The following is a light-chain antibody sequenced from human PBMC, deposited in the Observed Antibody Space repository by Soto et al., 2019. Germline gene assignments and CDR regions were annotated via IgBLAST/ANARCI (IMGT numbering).Light chain of an antibody. J-gene: IGLJ3*02. CDR2: EVT. Sequence: QSALTQPASVSGSPGQSITISCTGSSSDVGDYNYVSWYQQHPGKAPKLMIYEVTYWPSGVSNRFSGSKSGNTASLTISGLQAEDEADYYCSSYTRSNTWVFGGGTKLTVL. CDR3: SSYTRSNTWV. CDR1: SSDVGDYNY. V-gene: IGLV2-14*01.